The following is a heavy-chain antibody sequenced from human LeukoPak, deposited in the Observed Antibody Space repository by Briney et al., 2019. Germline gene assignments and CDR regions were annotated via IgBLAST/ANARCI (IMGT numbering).Heavy chain of an antibody. J-gene: IGHJ4*02. CDR1: GFTFSSYW. Sequence: SGGSLRLSCAASGFTFSSYWMHWVRQAPGKGLVWVSRINSDGCSTSYADSVKGRFTISRDNAKNTLYLQMNSLRAEDTAVYYCARDPRYCSSTSCYTIFDYWGQGTPVTVSS. CDR3: ARDPRYCSSTSCYTIFDY. CDR2: INSDGCST. D-gene: IGHD2-2*02. V-gene: IGHV3-74*01.